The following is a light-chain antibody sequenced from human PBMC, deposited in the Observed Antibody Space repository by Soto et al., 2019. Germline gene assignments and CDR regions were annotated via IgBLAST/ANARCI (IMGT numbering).Light chain of an antibody. J-gene: IGKJ5*01. CDR3: QQYNSYST. CDR1: QSISSW. Sequence: DIRMTQSPSTLSASVGDRVTITCRASQSISSWLAWYKQKPGKAPKLLIYDASSLESGVPSRFSGSGSGTDFTLTISRMQPDDFATYYCQQYNSYSTFGQGTRLEI. V-gene: IGKV1-5*01. CDR2: DAS.